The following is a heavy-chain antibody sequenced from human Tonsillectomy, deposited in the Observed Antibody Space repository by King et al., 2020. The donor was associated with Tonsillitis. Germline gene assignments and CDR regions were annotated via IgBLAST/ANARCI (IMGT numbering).Heavy chain of an antibody. CDR1: GFTFTSHW. CDR2: IYPGDSDT. J-gene: IGHJ4*02. V-gene: IGHV5-51*01. CDR3: ASPLRYCSDGICYSAYFDS. Sequence: VQLVESGVEVKKPGESLKIPCKVSGFTFTSHWIGLVRQMPGKGLEWMGMIYPGDSDTRYSPSFQGQVTISADNSITTAYLQWSSLKASDTAMYYWASPLRYCSDGICYSAYFDSWGQGTKVTVSS. D-gene: IGHD2-15*01.